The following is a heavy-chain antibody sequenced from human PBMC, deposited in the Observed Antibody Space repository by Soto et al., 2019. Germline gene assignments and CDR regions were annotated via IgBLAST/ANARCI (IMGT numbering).Heavy chain of an antibody. Sequence: ASVKVSCQASGGTFSSYAISWVRPAPGRGLEWMGGIIPIFGTANYAQTFQGRVTITADESTSTAYMELSSLRSEDTAVYYCAGQRLPADSSSSGYYYYYGMDVWGPGTTVTVS. J-gene: IGHJ6*02. D-gene: IGHD6-6*01. CDR3: AGQRLPADSSSSGYYYYYGMDV. CDR2: IIPIFGTA. V-gene: IGHV1-69*13. CDR1: GGTFSSYA.